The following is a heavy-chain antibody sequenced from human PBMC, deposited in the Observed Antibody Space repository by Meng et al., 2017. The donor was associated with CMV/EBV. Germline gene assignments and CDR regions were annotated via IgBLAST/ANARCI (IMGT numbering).Heavy chain of an antibody. V-gene: IGHV3-21*01. CDR1: GFTFSSYS. CDR2: ISSSSSYI. Sequence: GESLKISCAASGFTFSSYSMNWVRQAPGKGLEWVSSISSSSSYIYYADSVKGQFTISRDNAKNSLYLQMNSLRAEDTAVYYCARDRGAVTHYYYYGMDVWGQGTTVTVSS. D-gene: IGHD4-23*01. CDR3: ARDRGAVTHYYYYGMDV. J-gene: IGHJ6*02.